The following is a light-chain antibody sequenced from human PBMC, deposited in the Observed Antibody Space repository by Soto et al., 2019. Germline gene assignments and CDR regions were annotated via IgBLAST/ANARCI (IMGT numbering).Light chain of an antibody. CDR3: QQADTFPLT. Sequence: DIQMTQSPSSVSASVGDRVTITCRASQDINSWLAWYQQKPGKAPKLLIYAASSFQGGVPSRFSGRGSGTDFTLTISSLQPEDFATFFSQQADTFPLTFGGGTKVEIK. J-gene: IGKJ4*01. V-gene: IGKV1-12*01. CDR2: AAS. CDR1: QDINSW.